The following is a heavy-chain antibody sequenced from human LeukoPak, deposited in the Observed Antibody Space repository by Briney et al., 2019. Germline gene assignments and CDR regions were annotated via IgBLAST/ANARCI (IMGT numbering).Heavy chain of an antibody. CDR2: ISSSSSYI. D-gene: IGHD3-10*02. J-gene: IGHJ4*02. Sequence: QSGGSLRLSCAASGFTFSSYSMNWVRQAPGKGLEWVSSISSSSSYIYYADSVKGRFTISRDNAKNSLFLKTDTLRGDDTGIYYCARDPNVLGITPYYFDFWGQGTLVTVSS. V-gene: IGHV3-21*01. CDR1: GFTFSSYS. CDR3: ARDPNVLGITPYYFDF.